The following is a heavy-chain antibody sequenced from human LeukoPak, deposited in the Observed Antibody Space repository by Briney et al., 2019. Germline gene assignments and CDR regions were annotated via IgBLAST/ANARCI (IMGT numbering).Heavy chain of an antibody. CDR1: GYSISSGYY. D-gene: IGHD4-17*01. V-gene: IGHV4-38-2*02. Sequence: PSETLSLTCTVSGYSISSGYYWGWIRQPPGKGLEWIGSIYHSGSTYYNPSLKSRVTISVDTSKNQFSLKLSSVTAADTAVYYCARDTVLDWGQGTLVTVSS. CDR3: ARDTVLD. CDR2: IYHSGST. J-gene: IGHJ4*02.